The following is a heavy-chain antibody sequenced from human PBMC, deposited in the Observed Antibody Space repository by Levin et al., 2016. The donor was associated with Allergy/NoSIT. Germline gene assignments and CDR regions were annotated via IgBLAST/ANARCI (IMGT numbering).Heavy chain of an antibody. V-gene: IGHV3-48*01. Sequence: WIRQPPGKGLEWVSYISTSSSTIYYADSVKGRFTISRDNAKNSLYLQMNSLRAEDTAVYYCARRYSYGHFDYWGRGTLVTVSS. CDR2: ISTSSSTI. J-gene: IGHJ4*02. D-gene: IGHD5-18*01. CDR3: ARRYSYGHFDY.